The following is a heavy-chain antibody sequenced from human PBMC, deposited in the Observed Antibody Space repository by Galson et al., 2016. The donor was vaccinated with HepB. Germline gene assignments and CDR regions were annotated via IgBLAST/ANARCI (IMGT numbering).Heavy chain of an antibody. D-gene: IGHD1-7*01. Sequence: SLRLSCAASGFTFSNYSMNWVRQAPGKGLEWVSTISGGGGRTYYAGSVKGHFTISRDNSKNTLYLQMNSLRAEDTAVYYCAKKAVELTAISYLKGFDYWGQGTLVTVSS. CDR2: ISGGGGRT. CDR1: GFTFSNYS. J-gene: IGHJ4*02. CDR3: AKKAVELTAISYLKGFDY. V-gene: IGHV3-23*01.